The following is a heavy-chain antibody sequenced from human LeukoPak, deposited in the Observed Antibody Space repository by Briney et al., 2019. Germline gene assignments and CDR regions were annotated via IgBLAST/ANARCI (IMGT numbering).Heavy chain of an antibody. D-gene: IGHD3-22*01. CDR1: GFTVSTNH. CDR2: INDVDTP. CDR3: ARDMVHSSGAFDS. V-gene: IGHV3-53*01. Sequence: PGGPLRLSCAVSGFTVSTNHMTWVRQAPGKGLEWVSAINDVDTPYYADTMRGRFTISRDSANNTLYLQMKRLRAEDTAVYYCARDMVHSSGAFDSWGQGTLVTV. J-gene: IGHJ4*02.